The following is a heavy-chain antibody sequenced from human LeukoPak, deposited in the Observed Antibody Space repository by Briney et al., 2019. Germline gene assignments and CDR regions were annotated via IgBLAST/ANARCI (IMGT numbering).Heavy chain of an antibody. CDR2: ISVYNGKT. V-gene: IGHV1-18*01. Sequence: ASVKVSCTASGYTXISHGTSGVRQAPGQGRGGMGWISVYNGKTNYVQKLQGRVTMTTDTSTSTAYMELRSLRSDDTAVYYCARRITIFGVTDYYGMDVWGQGNTVTVSS. J-gene: IGHJ6*02. CDR3: ARRITIFGVTDYYGMDV. D-gene: IGHD3-3*01. CDR1: GYTXISHG.